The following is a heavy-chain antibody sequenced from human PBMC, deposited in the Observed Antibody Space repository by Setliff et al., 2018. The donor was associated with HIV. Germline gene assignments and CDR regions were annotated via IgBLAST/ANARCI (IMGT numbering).Heavy chain of an antibody. Sequence: SETLSLTCSVLGGFGGNFYWSWIRQPPGKGLEWIGEINHSGSTNYNPSLKSRVTISVDTSKNQFSLKLSSATAADTAVYYCARGLSFYDPGGFDYWGQGTLVTVSS. V-gene: IGHV4-34*01. J-gene: IGHJ4*02. CDR1: GGFGGNFY. CDR2: INHSGST. CDR3: ARGLSFYDPGGFDY. D-gene: IGHD3-22*01.